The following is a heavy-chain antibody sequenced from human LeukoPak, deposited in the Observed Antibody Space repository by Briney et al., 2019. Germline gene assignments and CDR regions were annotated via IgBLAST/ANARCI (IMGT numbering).Heavy chain of an antibody. J-gene: IGHJ4*02. Sequence: ASVRVSCTASGYTFTTYGISWVRQAPGQGPEWMGWISAYNGNTNYAQKLQGRVTMTTDTSTSTAYMELRSLRSDDTAVYYCARTTYNWNGEKTLDYWGQGTLVTVSS. CDR1: GYTFTTYG. CDR3: ARTTYNWNGEKTLDY. CDR2: ISAYNGNT. V-gene: IGHV1-18*01. D-gene: IGHD1-20*01.